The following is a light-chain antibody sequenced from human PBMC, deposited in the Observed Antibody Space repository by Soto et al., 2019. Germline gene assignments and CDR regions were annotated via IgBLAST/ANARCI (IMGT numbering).Light chain of an antibody. CDR2: EVT. J-gene: IGLJ3*02. Sequence: QSALPQPASGSGSPGQSITISCTGASSDVADFNYVSWYQEHPGQVPKLIIFEVTTRPSGVSDRFAGSRSGNTASLTISGLQAEDEDDYYCLSHTGSRTLFGGGTKLTVL. CDR1: SSDVADFNY. V-gene: IGLV2-14*01. CDR3: LSHTGSRTL.